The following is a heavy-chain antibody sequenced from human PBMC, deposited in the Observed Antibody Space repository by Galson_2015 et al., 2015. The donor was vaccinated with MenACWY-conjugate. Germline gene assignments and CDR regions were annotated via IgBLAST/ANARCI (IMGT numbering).Heavy chain of an antibody. CDR2: MYYSETP. Sequence: ETLSLTCTVSGGSMTSYYWSWIRLPPGKGLEWIGYMYYSETPHYSPSLRGRVTISVDTSRKQFSLTLRSATAADTAVYYCASGGTYPRRFLNWFDPWGQGTLVTVSS. D-gene: IGHD1-26*01. J-gene: IGHJ5*02. V-gene: IGHV4-59*01. CDR3: ASGGTYPRRFLNWFDP. CDR1: GGSMTSYY.